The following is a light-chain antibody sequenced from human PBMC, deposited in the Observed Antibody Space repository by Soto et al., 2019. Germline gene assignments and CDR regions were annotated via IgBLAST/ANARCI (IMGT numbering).Light chain of an antibody. CDR1: SSDVGGYNF. CDR2: DVT. CDR3: SSYARSNTLL. V-gene: IGLV2-14*03. Sequence: QSVLTQPASVSGSPGQSITISCTGTSSDVGGYNFVSWYQQYPGKAPKLMIYDVTNRPSGVSNRFSGSKSGNTASLTISGLQAEDEADYYCSSYARSNTLLFGGGTKVT. J-gene: IGLJ2*01.